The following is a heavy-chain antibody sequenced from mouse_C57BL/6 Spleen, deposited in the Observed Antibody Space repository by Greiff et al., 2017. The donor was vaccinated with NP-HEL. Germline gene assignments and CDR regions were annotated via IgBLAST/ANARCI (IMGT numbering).Heavy chain of an antibody. J-gene: IGHJ3*01. CDR3: ARREGYSNYGAWFAY. V-gene: IGHV1-69*01. CDR1: GYTFTSYW. CDR2: IDPSDSYT. D-gene: IGHD2-5*01. Sequence: QVQLQQPGAELVMPGASVKLSCKASGYTFTSYWMHWVKQRPGQGLEWIGEIDPSDSYTTYNQKFKGKSTLTVDKSSSTAYMQLSSLTSEDSAVYYCARREGYSNYGAWFAYWGQGTLVTVSA.